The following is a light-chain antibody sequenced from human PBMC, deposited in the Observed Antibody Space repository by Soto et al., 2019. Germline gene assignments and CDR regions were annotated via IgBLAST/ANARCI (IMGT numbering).Light chain of an antibody. V-gene: IGKV3-15*01. J-gene: IGKJ2*01. Sequence: EIVMTQSPATLSVSPGERATLSCRASQSVSSNLAWYQQKPGQPPRLLIYGASTRATGIPARFSGSGCGTEFTLTISSLQSEDFAVYYCQEYNTWPPYTFGQGTKLEIK. CDR2: GAS. CDR1: QSVSSN. CDR3: QEYNTWPPYT.